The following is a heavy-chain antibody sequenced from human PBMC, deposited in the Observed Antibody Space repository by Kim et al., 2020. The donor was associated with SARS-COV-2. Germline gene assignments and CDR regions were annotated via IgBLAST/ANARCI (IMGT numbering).Heavy chain of an antibody. CDR3: ARVGGYYYGSGSLDP. Sequence: PPLRTRVPISVDTSKNQFSLKLSSVTAADTAVYYCARVGGYYYGSGSLDPWGQGTLVTVSS. J-gene: IGHJ5*02. V-gene: IGHV4-59*01. D-gene: IGHD3-10*01.